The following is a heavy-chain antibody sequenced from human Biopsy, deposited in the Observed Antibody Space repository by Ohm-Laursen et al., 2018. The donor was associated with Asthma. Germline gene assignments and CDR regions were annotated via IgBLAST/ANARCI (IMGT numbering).Heavy chain of an antibody. J-gene: IGHJ3*02. V-gene: IGHV3-30*18. CDR2: MSFDGRQT. CDR3: AKERYYDFWSGYPI. D-gene: IGHD3-3*01. Sequence: SLRLSCTAPGFTFNSYGMHWVRQAPGKGLEWVAVMSFDGRQTYYADSVKGRFTISRDNSKNTLYLQMNSLRAEDTAVYYCAKERYYDFWSGYPIWGQGTMVTVSS. CDR1: GFTFNSYG.